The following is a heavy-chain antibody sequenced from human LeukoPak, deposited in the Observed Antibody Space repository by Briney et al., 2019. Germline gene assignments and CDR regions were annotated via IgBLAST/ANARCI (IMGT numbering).Heavy chain of an antibody. V-gene: IGHV4-31*03. CDR2: IYYSGST. D-gene: IGHD4-17*01. J-gene: IGHJ2*01. CDR1: GGSISSGGYY. Sequence: PSETLSLTCTVSGGSISSGGYYWSWIRQHPGKGLEWIGYIYYSGSTYYNPSLKNRVTISVDTSKDQSSLKLSSVTAADTAVYYCARDLNDYGWYFDLWGRGTLVTVSS. CDR3: ARDLNDYGWYFDL.